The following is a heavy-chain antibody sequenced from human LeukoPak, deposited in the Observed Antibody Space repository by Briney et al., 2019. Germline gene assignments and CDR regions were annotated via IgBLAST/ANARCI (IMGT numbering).Heavy chain of an antibody. V-gene: IGHV3-23*01. Sequence: PGGSLRLSCAASGFTFSSYAMSWVRQAPGKGLEWVSAISGSGGSTYYADSVKGRFTISRDNSKNTLYLQMNSLRAEDTAVYYCAKDQYSGYDFADFDYWGQGTLVTVSS. J-gene: IGHJ4*02. CDR3: AKDQYSGYDFADFDY. CDR2: ISGSGGST. D-gene: IGHD5-12*01. CDR1: GFTFSSYA.